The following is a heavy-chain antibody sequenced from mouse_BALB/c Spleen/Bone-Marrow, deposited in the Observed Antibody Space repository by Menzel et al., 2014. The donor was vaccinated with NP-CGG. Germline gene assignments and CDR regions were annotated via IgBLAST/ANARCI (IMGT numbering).Heavy chain of an antibody. J-gene: IGHJ3*01. CDR3: ARRAYGGSYGFAY. CDR1: GYTFTSYW. CDR2: INPSTDYT. V-gene: IGHV1-7*01. Sequence: VKLQESGAELAKPGASLKMTCKASGYTFTSYWMHWVKQRPGQGLEWIGYINPSTDYTEYNQKFKDKATLTADKSSSTAFMQLSSLTSEDSAVYYCARRAYGGSYGFAYWGQGTLVTRSA. D-gene: IGHD1-1*01.